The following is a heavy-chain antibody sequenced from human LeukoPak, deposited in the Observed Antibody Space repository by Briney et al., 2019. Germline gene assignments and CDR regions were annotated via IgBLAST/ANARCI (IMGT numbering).Heavy chain of an antibody. D-gene: IGHD2-2*01. CDR2: IWPDGSKK. CDR3: AKISPSAESNFDY. V-gene: IGHV3-30*02. J-gene: IGHJ4*02. Sequence: GGSLRLSCAASGFTFSTYAMHWVRQAPGKGLEWVAFIWPDGSKKYYADSVKGRFAISRENAKNTVYLQMNDLRPEDTALYFCAKISPSAESNFDYWGQGTLLTVSS. CDR1: GFTFSTYA.